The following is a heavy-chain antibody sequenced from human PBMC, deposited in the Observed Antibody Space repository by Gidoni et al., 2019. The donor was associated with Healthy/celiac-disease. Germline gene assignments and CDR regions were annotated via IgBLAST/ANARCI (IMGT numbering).Heavy chain of an antibody. CDR3: ASRNYFDWLFFDY. Sequence: QVQLQESGPGLVKPSGTLSLTCAVSGGSISSSNWWSWVRQPPGKGLEVIGEIYHSGSTNYNPSLKSRVTISVDKSKNQFSLKLSFVTAADTAVYYCASRNYFDWLFFDYWGQGTLVTVSS. CDR1: GGSISSSNW. V-gene: IGHV4-4*02. D-gene: IGHD3-9*01. CDR2: IYHSGST. J-gene: IGHJ4*02.